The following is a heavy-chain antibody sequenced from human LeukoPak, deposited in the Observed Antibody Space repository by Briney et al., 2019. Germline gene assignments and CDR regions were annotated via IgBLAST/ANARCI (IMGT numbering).Heavy chain of an antibody. J-gene: IGHJ4*02. CDR2: INNSGST. V-gene: IGHV4-34*01. CDR1: GASFSDSY. CDR3: ARGRYGPRLGN. D-gene: IGHD3-16*01. Sequence: SETLSLTCAVYGASFSDSYWSWIRQSPEKGLEWIGEINNSGSTSYNPSFNSRVIMSVDRSKNQFSLRLTSVTAADTAVYHCARGRYGPRLGNWGQGTLVTVSS.